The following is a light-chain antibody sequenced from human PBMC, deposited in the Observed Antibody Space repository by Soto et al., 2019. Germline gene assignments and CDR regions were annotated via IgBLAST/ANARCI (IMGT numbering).Light chain of an antibody. CDR2: GTS. V-gene: IGKV3-20*01. J-gene: IGKJ5*01. CDR3: QQYSSSPS. Sequence: ETVLTQSPGTLSLSPGERATLSCRASQSVSTTYLAWYQQKPGQSPRLLIYGTSNRATGIPDRFSGSGSGTEFTLTIGSLQSEDFAVYYCQQYSSSPSFGQGTRLEIK. CDR1: QSVSTTY.